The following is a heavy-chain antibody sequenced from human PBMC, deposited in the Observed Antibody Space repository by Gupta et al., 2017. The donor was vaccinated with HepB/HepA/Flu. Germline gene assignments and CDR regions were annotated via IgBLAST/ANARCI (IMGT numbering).Heavy chain of an antibody. V-gene: IGHV4-39*01. D-gene: IGHD5-24*01. CDR2: FYYTGST. CDR1: GVSITSSSYY. Sequence: QLQLQESGPGLVKPSETLSLTCTVSGVSITSSSYYWGWIRQFPGKGLEWIGTFYYTGSTFYNPSLKSRVTISFSTSKNQVSLNLRSVTAADTAVYYCAKKTWGEDGYNLSICDYWGQGTLVTVSS. CDR3: AKKTWGEDGYNLSICDY. J-gene: IGHJ4*02.